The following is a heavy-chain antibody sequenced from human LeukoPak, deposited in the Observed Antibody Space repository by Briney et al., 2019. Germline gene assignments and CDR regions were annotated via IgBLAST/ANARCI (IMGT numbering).Heavy chain of an antibody. V-gene: IGHV1-18*01. CDR3: ARGGLKGGRLRYWSY. Sequence: ASVKVSCKASGYIFTSYGISWVRQAPGQGLEWMGWINTYNGNTEYAQKIQGRVTMTTATSTSTAYMELRSLRSEDTAVYYCARGGLKGGRLRYWSYWGQGTLVTVSS. J-gene: IGHJ4*02. CDR1: GYIFTSYG. D-gene: IGHD3-9*01. CDR2: INTYNGNT.